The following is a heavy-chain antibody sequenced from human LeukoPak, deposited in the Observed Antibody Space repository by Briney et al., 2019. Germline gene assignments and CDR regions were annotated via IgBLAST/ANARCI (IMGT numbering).Heavy chain of an antibody. CDR3: ARDPIEPATYYFDY. J-gene: IGHJ4*02. CDR1: GLTFRTHS. CDR2: LRHDSSEN. V-gene: IGHV3-48*01. Sequence: GGSLRLSCTVSGLTFRTHSMNWVRQVPGKGLEWLSFLRHDSSENHYADSVRGRFTISRDNSKNTLYLQMNSLRAEDTAVYYCARDPIEPATYYFDYWGQGTLVTVSS. D-gene: IGHD1-14*01.